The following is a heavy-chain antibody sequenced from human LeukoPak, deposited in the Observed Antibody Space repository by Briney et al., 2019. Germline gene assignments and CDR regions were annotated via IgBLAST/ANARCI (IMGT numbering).Heavy chain of an antibody. D-gene: IGHD5-18*01. Sequence: SETLSLTCTVSGGSISSSSYYWGWIRQPPGKGLEWIGTINYSGSTYYTPSLTSRVTISVDTSKNQYSLKLSSVTAADTAVYYCARQVYTYGLYNFDSWGQGTLVTVSS. CDR2: INYSGST. V-gene: IGHV4-39*01. J-gene: IGHJ4*02. CDR3: ARQVYTYGLYNFDS. CDR1: GGSISSSSYY.